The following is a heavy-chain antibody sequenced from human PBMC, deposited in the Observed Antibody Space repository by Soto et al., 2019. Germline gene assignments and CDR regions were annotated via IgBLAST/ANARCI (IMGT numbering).Heavy chain of an antibody. Sequence: SVKVSCKASGCTFTGYYMHWVRQAPGQGLEWMGWINPNSGGTNYAQKFQGRVTMTRDTSISTAYMELSRLRSDDTAVCYCARFGPYYYGMDVWGQGTTVTASS. J-gene: IGHJ6*02. V-gene: IGHV1-2*02. D-gene: IGHD3-10*01. CDR3: ARFGPYYYGMDV. CDR2: INPNSGGT. CDR1: GCTFTGYY.